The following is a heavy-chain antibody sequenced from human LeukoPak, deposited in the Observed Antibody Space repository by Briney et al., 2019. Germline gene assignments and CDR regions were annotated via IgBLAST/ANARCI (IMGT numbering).Heavy chain of an antibody. D-gene: IGHD3-22*01. CDR3: ARGSLEYYYDASGPGY. CDR1: GYTFTSYG. CDR2: INPNSGGT. V-gene: IGHV1-2*02. J-gene: IGHJ4*02. Sequence: ASVKVSCKASGYTFTSYGISWVRQAPGQGLEWMGWINPNSGGTNYAQKFQGRVTMTRDTSISTAYMELSRLTSDDTAVYYCARGSLEYYYDASGPGYWGQGTLVTVSS.